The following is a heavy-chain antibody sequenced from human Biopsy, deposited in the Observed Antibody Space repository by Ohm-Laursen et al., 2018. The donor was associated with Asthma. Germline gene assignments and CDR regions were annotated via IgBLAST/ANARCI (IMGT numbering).Heavy chain of an antibody. CDR1: GFTFSSYG. Sequence: SLRLSCAASGFTFSSYGMHWVRQAPGKGLEWVAVISYDGSNKYYADSVKGRFTISRDNSKNTLYLQLNSLRAEDTAVYYCAREGGDYLSGYYYYYGMDVWGQGTTVTVSS. CDR2: ISYDGSNK. CDR3: AREGGDYLSGYYYYYGMDV. J-gene: IGHJ6*02. D-gene: IGHD4-17*01. V-gene: IGHV3-30*03.